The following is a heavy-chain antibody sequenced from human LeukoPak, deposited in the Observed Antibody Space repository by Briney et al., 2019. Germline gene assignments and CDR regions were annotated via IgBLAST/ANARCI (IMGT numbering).Heavy chain of an antibody. V-gene: IGHV3-23*01. CDR2: ISGSGGST. CDR1: GFTFSSYA. Sequence: GGSLRLSCAASGFTFSSYAMSWVRQAPGKGLEWVSGISGSGGSTYYADSVKGRFTISRDNSKNTLYLQMNSLRAEGTAVYYCAKGHRSGGTCYYDYWGQGTLVTVSS. D-gene: IGHD2-15*01. CDR3: AKGHRSGGTCYYDY. J-gene: IGHJ4*02.